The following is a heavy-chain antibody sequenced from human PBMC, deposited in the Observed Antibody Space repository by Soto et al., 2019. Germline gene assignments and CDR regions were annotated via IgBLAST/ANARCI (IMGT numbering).Heavy chain of an antibody. CDR2: IYYSGST. CDR3: ARGGSTVTKENLLLFDY. V-gene: IGHV4-31*03. D-gene: IGHD4-17*01. CDR1: GGSISSGGYY. J-gene: IGHJ4*02. Sequence: QVQLQESGPGLVKPSQTLSLTCTVSGGSISSGGYYWSWIRQHPGKGLEWIGYIYYSGSTYYNPSLTSRVTISVDTSKNQFSLKLSSVTAADTAVYYCARGGSTVTKENLLLFDYWGQGTLVTVSS.